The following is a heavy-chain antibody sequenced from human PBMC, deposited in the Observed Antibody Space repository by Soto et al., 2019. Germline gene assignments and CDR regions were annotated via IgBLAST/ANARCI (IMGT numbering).Heavy chain of an antibody. CDR2: INHSGST. J-gene: IGHJ4*02. CDR3: ARGRGPRITMVRGVIAPFDY. D-gene: IGHD3-10*01. V-gene: IGHV4-34*01. Sequence: LSLTCAVYGGSFSGYYWSWIRQPPGKGLEWIGEINHSGSTNYNPSLKSRVTISVDTSKNQFSLKLSSVTAADTAVYYCARGRGPRITMVRGVIAPFDYWGQGTLVTVSS. CDR1: GGSFSGYY.